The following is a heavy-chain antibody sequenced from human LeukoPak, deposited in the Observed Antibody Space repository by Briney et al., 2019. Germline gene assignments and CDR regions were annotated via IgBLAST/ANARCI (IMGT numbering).Heavy chain of an antibody. Sequence: SVKVSCKASGGTFSSYAISWVRQAPGQGLEWMGGIIPIIGTANYAQKFQGRVTITTDESTSTAYMELSSLRSEDTAVYYCARTYYYDSRFDYWGQGTLVTVSS. CDR1: GGTFSSYA. D-gene: IGHD3-22*01. V-gene: IGHV1-69*05. CDR2: IIPIIGTA. CDR3: ARTYYYDSRFDY. J-gene: IGHJ4*02.